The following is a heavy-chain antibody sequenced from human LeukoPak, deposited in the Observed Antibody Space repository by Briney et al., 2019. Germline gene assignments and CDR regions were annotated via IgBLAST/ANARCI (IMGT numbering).Heavy chain of an antibody. V-gene: IGHV3-7*01. Sequence: GGSLRLSCAASGFTFRSYWMSWVRQAPGKGLEWVANINQDGSEKHYVDSVKGRFTISRDNAENSLYLQMNSLRVEDTAVYYCANAYSGSSDYWGQGTLVTVSS. CDR2: INQDGSEK. CDR1: GFTFRSYW. D-gene: IGHD1-26*01. J-gene: IGHJ4*02. CDR3: ANAYSGSSDY.